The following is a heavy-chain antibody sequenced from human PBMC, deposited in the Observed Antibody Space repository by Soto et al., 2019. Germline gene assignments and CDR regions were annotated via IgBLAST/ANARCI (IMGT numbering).Heavy chain of an antibody. V-gene: IGHV4-31*11. D-gene: IGHD3-9*01. CDR2: IYYSGST. CDR1: GGSISSGGYS. CDR3: ASSDYDIFY. J-gene: IGHJ4*02. Sequence: PSETLSLTCAVSGGSISSGGYSWSWIRQPPGKGLEWIGYIYYSGSTYYNPSLKSRVTISVDTSKNQFSLKLSSVTAADTAVYYCASSDYDIFYWGQGTLVTVSS.